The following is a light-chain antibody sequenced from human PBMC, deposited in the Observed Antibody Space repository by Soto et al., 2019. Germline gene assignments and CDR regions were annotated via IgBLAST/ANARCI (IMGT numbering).Light chain of an antibody. CDR2: GAS. Sequence: ETVLTQSPGTLSLSPGERATLSCRASQSVRSRYLAWYQQKPGQAPRLLISGASSRATGIPDRFSGSGSGTKFTLTISSLQSEDFAVYYCQHYNNWLWTFGQGTKVDIK. J-gene: IGKJ1*01. CDR1: QSVRSRY. V-gene: IGKV3-20*01. CDR3: QHYNNWLWT.